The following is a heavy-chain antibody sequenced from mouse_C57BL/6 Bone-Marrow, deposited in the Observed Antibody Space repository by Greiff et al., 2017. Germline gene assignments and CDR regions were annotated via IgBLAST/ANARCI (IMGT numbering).Heavy chain of an antibody. J-gene: IGHJ1*03. CDR1: GYTFTDYY. D-gene: IGHD1-1*01. V-gene: IGHV1-76*01. CDR2: IYPGSGNT. CDR3: ARPYCGSGHWYFDV. Sequence: QVQLKESGAELVRPGASVKLSCKASGYTFTDYYINWVKQRPGQGLEWIARIYPGSGNTYYNEKFKGKATLTAEKSSSTAYMQLSSLTSEDSAVYVCARPYCGSGHWYFDVWGTGTTVTVSS.